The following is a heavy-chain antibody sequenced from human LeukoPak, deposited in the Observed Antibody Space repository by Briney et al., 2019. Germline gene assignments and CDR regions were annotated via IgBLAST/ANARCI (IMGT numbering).Heavy chain of an antibody. CDR2: IKQDGSEK. CDR1: GFTFSSYW. CDR3: ARSYYYGPGVFDY. V-gene: IGHV3-7*01. Sequence: GGSLRLSCAASGFTFSSYWMSWVRQAPGKGLEWVANIKQDGSEKYYVDSVKGRFTISRDNAKNSLYLQMNSLRAEDTAVYYCARSYYYGPGVFDYWGQGTLVTVSS. J-gene: IGHJ4*02. D-gene: IGHD3-10*01.